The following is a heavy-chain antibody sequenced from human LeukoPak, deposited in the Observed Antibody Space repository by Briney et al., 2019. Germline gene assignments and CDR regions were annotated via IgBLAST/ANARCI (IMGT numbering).Heavy chain of an antibody. V-gene: IGHV4-31*03. D-gene: IGHD3/OR15-3a*01. CDR2: ISPSSTP. CDR3: ARAVDFRNYFDY. Sequence: PSQTLSLTCTVSGDSMTRGGYYWSWVRQHRGKARVCFAFISPSSTPFYHPSLARRTTPSVDTSQTHFSLKLTSVTAADTAVYYCARAVDFRNYFDYWGQGNLVTVSS. J-gene: IGHJ4*02. CDR1: GDSMTRGGYY.